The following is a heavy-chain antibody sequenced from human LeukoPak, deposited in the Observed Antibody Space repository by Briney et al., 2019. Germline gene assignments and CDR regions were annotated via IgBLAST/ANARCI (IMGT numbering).Heavy chain of an antibody. D-gene: IGHD4-17*01. J-gene: IGHJ4*02. CDR2: ISWNSGSI. V-gene: IGHV3-9*01. CDR1: GFIFSDHW. Sequence: GGSLRLSCAASGFIFSDHWMHWVRQAPGKGLEWVSGISWNSGSIGYADSVKGRFTISRDNAKNSLYLQMNSLRAEDTALYYCAKDPSDYPTSPDYWGQGTLVTVSS. CDR3: AKDPSDYPTSPDY.